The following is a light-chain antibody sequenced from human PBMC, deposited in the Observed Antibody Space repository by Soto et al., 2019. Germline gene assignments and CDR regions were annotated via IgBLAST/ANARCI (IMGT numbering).Light chain of an antibody. V-gene: IGLV2-14*01. CDR3: SSYRSGSTWV. CDR2: EVS. CDR1: SSDVGGYDY. Sequence: QSVLTQPASVSGSPGQSITISCTGTSSDVGGYDYVSWYQQHPGKAPKVLIYEVSNRPSGVSNRFSGSKSGNTASLTISGLQAEDEAEYYCSSYRSGSTWVFGGGTKLTVL. J-gene: IGLJ3*02.